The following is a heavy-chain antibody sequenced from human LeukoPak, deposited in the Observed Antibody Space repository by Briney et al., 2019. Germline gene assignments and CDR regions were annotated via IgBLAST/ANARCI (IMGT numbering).Heavy chain of an antibody. Sequence: SETLSLTCTVSGGSISSYYWGWIRQPPGKGLEWIGSIYYSGSTYYNPSLKSRVTISVDTSKNQFSLKLSSVTAADTAVYYCARYYDILTGYPRFDPWGQGTLVTVSS. V-gene: IGHV4-39*07. J-gene: IGHJ5*02. CDR1: GGSISSYY. CDR3: ARYYDILTGYPRFDP. D-gene: IGHD3-9*01. CDR2: IYYSGST.